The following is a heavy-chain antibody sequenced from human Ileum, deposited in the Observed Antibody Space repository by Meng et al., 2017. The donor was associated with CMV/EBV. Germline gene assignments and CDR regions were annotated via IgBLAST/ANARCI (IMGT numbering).Heavy chain of an antibody. Sequence: QVTLRESGPTLVKSTETLTLTCTFSGFSLTSSGVGVGWTRQPPGKALEWLALIYGDDDKRYSPSLKSRLTISMDTSRKQVVLTMTNMDPLDTATYYCAHRPDYRNWFDTWGQGTLVTVSS. D-gene: IGHD4/OR15-4a*01. CDR1: GFSLTSSGVG. V-gene: IGHV2-5*02. CDR2: IYGDDDK. CDR3: AHRPDYRNWFDT. J-gene: IGHJ5*02.